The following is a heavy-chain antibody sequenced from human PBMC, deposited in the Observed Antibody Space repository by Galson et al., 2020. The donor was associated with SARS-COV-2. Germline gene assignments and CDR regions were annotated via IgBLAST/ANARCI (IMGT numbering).Heavy chain of an antibody. CDR1: GFTFSSYG. CDR3: AREGYYGSGRILA. CDR2: IWYDGSNK. J-gene: IGHJ5*02. V-gene: IGHV3-33*01. D-gene: IGHD3-10*01. Sequence: GGSLRLSCAASGFTFSSYGMHWVRQAPGKGLEWVAVIWYDGSNKYYADSVKGRFTISRDNSKNTLYLQMNSLRAEDTAVYYCAREGYYGSGRILAWGQGTLVTVSS.